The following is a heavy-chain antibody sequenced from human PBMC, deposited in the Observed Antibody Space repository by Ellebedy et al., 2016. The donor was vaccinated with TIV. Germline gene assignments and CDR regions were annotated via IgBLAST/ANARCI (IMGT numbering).Heavy chain of an antibody. CDR3: TKTRGWLQPDFHY. V-gene: IGHV4-38-2*02. Sequence: MPSETLSLTCTVFGYPISSDYYWGWIRQPPGKGLEWIGSIHHSGTTNYNPSLKSRVTISLDTSKNQFSLNLNSVTAADTAVYYCTKTRGWLQPDFHYWGQGSLVTVSS. CDR1: GYPISSDYY. D-gene: IGHD5-24*01. CDR2: IHHSGTT. J-gene: IGHJ4*02.